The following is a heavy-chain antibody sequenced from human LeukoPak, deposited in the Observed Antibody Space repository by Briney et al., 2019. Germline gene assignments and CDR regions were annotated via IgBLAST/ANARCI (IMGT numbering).Heavy chain of an antibody. J-gene: IGHJ4*02. CDR1: GFTISSYW. V-gene: IGHV3-7*01. D-gene: IGHD1-26*01. CDR2: IKQDGSVK. Sequence: PGGSLRLSCEASGFTISSYWMSWVRQAPGKGLEWVANIKQDGSVKNYVDPVKGRFTISRDNAKNSLYLQMSGLRAEDTAVYYCARDLYSGSYNGDYWGQGTLVTVSS. CDR3: ARDLYSGSYNGDY.